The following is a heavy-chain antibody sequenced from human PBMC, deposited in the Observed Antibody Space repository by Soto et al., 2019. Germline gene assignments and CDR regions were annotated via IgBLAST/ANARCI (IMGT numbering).Heavy chain of an antibody. D-gene: IGHD6-25*01. CDR3: ARGSGAGGLDWLDP. Sequence: GVPVKLSCKASGYAFINHDINWRRQAPGQGLEWMGWMNAETGNAGYAQIFQGRVTMTRDTSINTAYMELSSLTSEDTAVYFCARGSGAGGLDWLDPWGQGTLVTVS. V-gene: IGHV1-8*01. CDR2: MNAETGNA. CDR1: GYAFINHD. J-gene: IGHJ5*02.